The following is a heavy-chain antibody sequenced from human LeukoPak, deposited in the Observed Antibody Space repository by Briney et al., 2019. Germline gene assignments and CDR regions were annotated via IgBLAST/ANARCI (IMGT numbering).Heavy chain of an antibody. Sequence: GGSLRLSCAASGFTFSNHWMHWVRQAPGKGLEWVSYISSSGSTKYYADSVKGRFTISRDNAKNSVYLQMNSLRAEDTAVYYCARDRHTIFGVVIHYYGMDVWGQGTTVTVSS. CDR2: ISSSGSTK. J-gene: IGHJ6*02. CDR1: GFTFSNHW. V-gene: IGHV3-11*01. D-gene: IGHD3-3*01. CDR3: ARDRHTIFGVVIHYYGMDV.